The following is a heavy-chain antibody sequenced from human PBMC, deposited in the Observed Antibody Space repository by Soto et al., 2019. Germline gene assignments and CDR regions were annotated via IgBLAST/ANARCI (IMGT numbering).Heavy chain of an antibody. Sequence: QVHLVQSGTEVRKPGSSVTVSCKVSGGTFSTYTISWVRQAPGQVLQWMGPFTPILGETTYAQHFQGRVFITADISATTAYMEPSDLTSEDTSMYYCGRVPRYSFPTSDSLDQWGHGTRVTVSS. V-gene: IGHV1-69*06. CDR2: FTPILGET. J-gene: IGHJ4*01. D-gene: IGHD5-18*01. CDR1: GGTFSTYT. CDR3: GRVPRYSFPTSDSLDQ.